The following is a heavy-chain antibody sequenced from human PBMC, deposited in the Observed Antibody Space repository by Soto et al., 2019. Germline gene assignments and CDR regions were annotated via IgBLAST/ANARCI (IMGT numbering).Heavy chain of an antibody. CDR2: IYHSGST. CDR3: AGRFGEDPYYYYYGMDV. V-gene: IGHV4-30-2*01. D-gene: IGHD3-10*01. Sequence: TLSLTCAVSGGSISSGGYSWSWIRQPPGKGLEWIGYIYHSGSTYYNPSLKSRVTISVDRSKNQFSLKLSSVTAADTAVYYCAGRFGEDPYYYYYGMDVWGQGTTVTVSS. CDR1: GGSISSGGYS. J-gene: IGHJ6*02.